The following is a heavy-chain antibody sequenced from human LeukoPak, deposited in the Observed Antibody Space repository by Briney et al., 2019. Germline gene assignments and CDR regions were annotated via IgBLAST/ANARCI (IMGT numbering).Heavy chain of an antibody. J-gene: IGHJ5*02. V-gene: IGHV1-18*01. Sequence: ASVKVSCEASGYTFTSYGISWVRQAPGQGLEWMGWISAYNGNTNYAQKLQGRVTMTTDTSTSTAYMELRSLRSDDTAVYYCARDSDIVGATERGQTWGQGTLVTVSS. D-gene: IGHD1-26*01. CDR3: ARDSDIVGATERGQT. CDR2: ISAYNGNT. CDR1: GYTFTSYG.